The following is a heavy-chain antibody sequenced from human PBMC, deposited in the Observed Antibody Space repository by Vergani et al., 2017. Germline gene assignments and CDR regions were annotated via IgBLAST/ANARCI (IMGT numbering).Heavy chain of an antibody. J-gene: IGHJ4*02. D-gene: IGHD6-13*01. CDR2: ISGSGGST. CDR1: GFTFSSYG. Sequence: VQLVESGGGVVQPGRSLRLSCAASGFTFSSYGMHWVRQAPGKGLEWVSAISGSGGSTYYADSVKGRFTISRDNSKNTLYLQMNSLRAEDTAVYYCAKGGSPHFDYGGQGTLVTVSS. V-gene: IGHV3-23*04. CDR3: AKGGSPHFDY.